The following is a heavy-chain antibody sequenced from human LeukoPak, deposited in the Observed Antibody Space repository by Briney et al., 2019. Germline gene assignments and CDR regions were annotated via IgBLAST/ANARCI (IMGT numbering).Heavy chain of an antibody. J-gene: IGHJ6*03. Sequence: PGGSLRLSCAASGFTFSSYAMNWVRQAPGKGLEWVSSISGSGGNAYYGDSVKGRFTISRDNSKNTLYLQMNSLRAEDTAVYYCAKADQYSSCWKYYYYYYMDVWGKGTPVTVSS. CDR2: ISGSGGNA. V-gene: IGHV3-23*01. CDR1: GFTFSSYA. CDR3: AKADQYSSCWKYYYYYYMDV. D-gene: IGHD6-13*01.